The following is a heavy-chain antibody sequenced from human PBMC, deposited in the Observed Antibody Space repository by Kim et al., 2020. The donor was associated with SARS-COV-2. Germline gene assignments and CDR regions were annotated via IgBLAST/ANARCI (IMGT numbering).Heavy chain of an antibody. D-gene: IGHD2-15*01. CDR1: GFTFSSYG. V-gene: IGHV3-33*01. Sequence: GGSLRLSCAASGFTFSSYGMHWVRQAPGKGLEWVAVIWYDGSNKYYADSVKGRFTISRDNSKNTLYLQMNSLRAEDTAVYYCARGSAAVVVSFDYWGQGTLVTVSS. J-gene: IGHJ4*02. CDR3: ARGSAAVVVSFDY. CDR2: IWYDGSNK.